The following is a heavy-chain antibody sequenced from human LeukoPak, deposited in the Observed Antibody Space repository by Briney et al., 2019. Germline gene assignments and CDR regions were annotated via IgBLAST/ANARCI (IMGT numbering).Heavy chain of an antibody. CDR3: ARAWYYGSGSLRPPYYYYYYMDV. Sequence: VKVSCKASGGTFSSYAISWVRQAPGQGLEWMGGIIPIFGTANYAQKFQGRVTITADKSTSTAYMELSSLRSEDTAVYYCARAWYYGSGSLRPPYYYYYYMDVWGKGTTVTVSS. D-gene: IGHD3-10*01. CDR1: GGTFSSYA. V-gene: IGHV1-69*06. CDR2: IIPIFGTA. J-gene: IGHJ6*03.